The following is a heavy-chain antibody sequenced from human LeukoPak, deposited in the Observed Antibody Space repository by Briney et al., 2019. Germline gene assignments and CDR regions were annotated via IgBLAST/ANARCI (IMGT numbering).Heavy chain of an antibody. J-gene: IGHJ6*02. V-gene: IGHV1-18*01. D-gene: IGHD3-22*01. CDR2: ISAYNGNT. CDR1: GYTFTSYG. Sequence: ASVKVSCKASGYTFTSYGISWVRQAPGQGLEWMGWISAYNGNTNYAQKFQGRVTMTRNTAISTAYMELSSLRSEDTAVYYCARAGYYYDSSGYPNGMDVWGQGTTVTVSS. CDR3: ARAGYYYDSSGYPNGMDV.